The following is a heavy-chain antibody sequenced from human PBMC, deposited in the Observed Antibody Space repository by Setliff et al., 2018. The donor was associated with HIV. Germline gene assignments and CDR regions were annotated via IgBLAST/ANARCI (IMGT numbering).Heavy chain of an antibody. CDR3: ARHTRQLEFLEWLSPHYYHYYYMDV. V-gene: IGHV5-51*01. CDR1: GYSFSTYW. Sequence: GESLKISCKGSGYSFSTYWIGWVRQMPGKGLEWMGIIYPGDSDTTYSPSFQGQVTISADKSISTAYLQWSSLKASDTAMYYCARHTRQLEFLEWLSPHYYHYYYMDVWGQVTRSPSP. J-gene: IGHJ6*03. D-gene: IGHD3-3*01. CDR2: IYPGDSDT.